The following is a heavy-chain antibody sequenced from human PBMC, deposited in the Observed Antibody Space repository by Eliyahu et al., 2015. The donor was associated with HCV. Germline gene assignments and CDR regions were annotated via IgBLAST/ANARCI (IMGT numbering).Heavy chain of an antibody. D-gene: IGHD6-19*01. Sequence: EVQLVESGGGLVQPGGSLRLSCAASGFTFSTYWMSWVRQAPGKGLEWVAKIKQDGSDKYYVDSVKGRFTISRDNAKNSLFLQMNSLRAEDTAVYYCARVDISGWDYFEYWGQGTLVTVSS. CDR1: GFTFSTYW. J-gene: IGHJ4*02. CDR2: IKQDGSDK. CDR3: ARVDISGWDYFEY. V-gene: IGHV3-7*01.